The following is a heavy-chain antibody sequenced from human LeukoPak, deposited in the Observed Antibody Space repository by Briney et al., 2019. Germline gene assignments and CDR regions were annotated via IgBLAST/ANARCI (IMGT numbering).Heavy chain of an antibody. CDR1: GFTLSDHY. J-gene: IGHJ4*02. CDR2: ISSSSSTI. Sequence: GGSLRLSCAASGFTLSDHYTDWVRQAPGKGLEWVSYISSSSSTIYYADSVKGRFTISRDNAKNSLYLQMNSLRAEDTAVYYCARERFVVVVAATIFDYWGQGTLVTVSS. D-gene: IGHD2-15*01. CDR3: ARERFVVVVAATIFDY. V-gene: IGHV3-48*01.